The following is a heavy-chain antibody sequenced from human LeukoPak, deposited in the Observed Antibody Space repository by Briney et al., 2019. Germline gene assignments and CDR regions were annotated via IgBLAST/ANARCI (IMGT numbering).Heavy chain of an antibody. V-gene: IGHV4-59*01. J-gene: IGHJ3*02. CDR2: IYYSGST. CDR3: ARGGQWLVLEKDAFDI. D-gene: IGHD6-19*01. Sequence: SETLSLTCTVSGGSTSSYYWSWIRQPPGKGLEWIGYIYYSGSTNYNPSLKSRVTISVDTSKNQFSLKLSSVTAADTAVYYCARGGQWLVLEKDAFDIWGQGTMVTVSS. CDR1: GGSTSSYY.